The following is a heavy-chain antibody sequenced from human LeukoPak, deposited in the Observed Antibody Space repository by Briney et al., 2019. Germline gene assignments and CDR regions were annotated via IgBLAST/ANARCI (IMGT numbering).Heavy chain of an antibody. J-gene: IGHJ4*02. CDR2: IYYSGST. CDR3: ARVTGYVMEDYFDY. V-gene: IGHV4-59*01. D-gene: IGHD6-13*01. Sequence: SETLSLTCTVSGDSISNNHWSWVRQPPGKGLEWIGYIYYSGSTNYNPSLKSRVTISVDTSKNQFSLRLSSVTAADTAVYYCARVTGYVMEDYFDYWGQGTLVTVSS. CDR1: GDSISNNH.